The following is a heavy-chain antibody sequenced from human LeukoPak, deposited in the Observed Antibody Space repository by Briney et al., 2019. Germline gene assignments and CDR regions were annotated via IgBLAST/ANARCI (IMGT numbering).Heavy chain of an antibody. Sequence: SSETLSLTCTVSGGSISSYYWSWIRQPAGKGLEWIGRIYTSGSTNYNPSLKSRVTMSVDTFKNQFSLKLSSVTAADTAVYYCARTNYYYDSSGYFVYYFDYWGQGTLVTVSS. J-gene: IGHJ4*02. V-gene: IGHV4-4*07. CDR2: IYTSGST. D-gene: IGHD3-22*01. CDR1: GGSISSYY. CDR3: ARTNYYYDSSGYFVYYFDY.